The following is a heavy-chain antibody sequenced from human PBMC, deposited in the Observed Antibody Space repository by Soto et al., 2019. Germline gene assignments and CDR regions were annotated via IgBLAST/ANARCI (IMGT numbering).Heavy chain of an antibody. CDR2: TYYRSKWYN. CDR3: AREWGSGTPIDY. J-gene: IGHJ4*02. CDR1: GDSVSSNSAA. Sequence: SETLSLTCAISGDSVSSNSAAWNWIRQSPSRDLEWLGRTYYRSKWYNDYTVSVKSRITINPDTSKNQFSLQLNSVTPEDTAVYYCAREWGSGTPIDYWGQGTLVTVSS. D-gene: IGHD1-26*01. V-gene: IGHV6-1*01.